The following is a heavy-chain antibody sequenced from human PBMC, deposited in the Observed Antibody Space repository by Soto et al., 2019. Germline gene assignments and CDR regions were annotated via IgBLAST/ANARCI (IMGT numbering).Heavy chain of an antibody. J-gene: IGHJ4*02. Sequence: EVQLLESGGGLVQPGGSLRLSCAAYGFTFSSYAMSWVRQAPGKGLEWVSAISGSGGSTYYADSVKGRFTISRDNSKNTLYLQMNSLRAEDTAVYYCAKVPGVVVDASELDYWGQGPLVTVSS. V-gene: IGHV3-23*01. CDR2: ISGSGGST. D-gene: IGHD2-15*01. CDR3: AKVPGVVVDASELDY. CDR1: GFTFSSYA.